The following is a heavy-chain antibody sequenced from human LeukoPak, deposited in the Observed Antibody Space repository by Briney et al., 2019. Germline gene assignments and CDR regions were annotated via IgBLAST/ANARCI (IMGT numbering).Heavy chain of an antibody. CDR2: ISSDSNYI. CDR3: ARDRSRVSDY. J-gene: IGHJ4*02. CDR1: GFTFSSYS. V-gene: IGHV3-21*01. Sequence: KPGGSLRLSCAASGFTFSSYSMNWVRQAPGKGLEWVSAISSDSNYIYYADSVKGRFIISRDNAKNSLYLQMNSLRAEDTAVYYCARDRSRVSDYWGQGTLVTVSS.